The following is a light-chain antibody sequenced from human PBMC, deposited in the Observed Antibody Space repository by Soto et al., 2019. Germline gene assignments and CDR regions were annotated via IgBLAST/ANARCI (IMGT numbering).Light chain of an antibody. CDR3: QQYGRSPRT. V-gene: IGKV3-20*01. CDR1: QSVSSSY. J-gene: IGKJ1*01. Sequence: EIVLTQSPGTLSLSPGERATLSCRASQSVSSSYLAWYQQKPGQAPRLLIYGASSRATGIPDRFSGSGSGTDFTLTISRLEPEDSAVYYCQQYGRSPRTFGKGNKVELK. CDR2: GAS.